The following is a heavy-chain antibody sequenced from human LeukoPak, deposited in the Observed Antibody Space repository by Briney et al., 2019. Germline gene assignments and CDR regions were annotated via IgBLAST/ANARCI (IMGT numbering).Heavy chain of an antibody. CDR3: AELGITMIGGV. D-gene: IGHD3-10*02. J-gene: IGHJ6*04. CDR2: ISRSSNYK. V-gene: IGHV3-21*01. CDR1: GFTFSSYA. Sequence: GRSLRLSCAASGFTFSSYAMSWVRQAPGKGLEWVSSISRSSNYKYYADSVKGRFTISRDNAKNSLYLQMNSLRAEDTAVYYCAELGITMIGGVWGKGTTVTISS.